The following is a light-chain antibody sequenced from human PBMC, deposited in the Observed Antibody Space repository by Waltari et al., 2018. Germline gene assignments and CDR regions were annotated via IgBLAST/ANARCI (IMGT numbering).Light chain of an antibody. Sequence: EIVLTQSPGTLSLSPGERATLSCWASQSVGRSLAWYQQKPGQAPRLLIYGASIRATGIPDRFSCSGSETDFSLTISRPDPEDLAVYYCQHYVRLPATFGQGTKVEIK. CDR3: QHYVRLPAT. J-gene: IGKJ1*01. CDR1: QSVGRS. V-gene: IGKV3-20*01. CDR2: GAS.